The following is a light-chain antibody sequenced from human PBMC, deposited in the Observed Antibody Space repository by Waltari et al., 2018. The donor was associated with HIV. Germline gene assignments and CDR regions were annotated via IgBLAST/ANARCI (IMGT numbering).Light chain of an antibody. Sequence: QSVLTQPPSVSGAPGQSVPISCTGTTSNIETPYDVHWYQQLPGAAPKLLVYGNNNRPSGVPARFSGSKSGTSASLAITGLQSEDEAFYYCQSYDSSLTAVIFGGGTKLTVL. CDR2: GNN. CDR1: TSNIETPYD. CDR3: QSYDSSLTAVI. V-gene: IGLV1-40*01. J-gene: IGLJ2*01.